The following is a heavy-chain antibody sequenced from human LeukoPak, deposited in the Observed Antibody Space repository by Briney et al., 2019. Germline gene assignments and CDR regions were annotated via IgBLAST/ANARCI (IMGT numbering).Heavy chain of an antibody. CDR3: ARARVITHDFDY. CDR2: IYYSGST. D-gene: IGHD4-17*01. Sequence: PSYTLSLTCTVSGLSISSYYWSWIRQPPGKGLDWIGYIYYSGSTNYNPSLKSRVTISVDTSKNQFSLKLSSVTAADTAVYYCARARVITHDFDYWGQGTLVTVSS. V-gene: IGHV4-59*01. CDR1: GLSISSYY. J-gene: IGHJ4*02.